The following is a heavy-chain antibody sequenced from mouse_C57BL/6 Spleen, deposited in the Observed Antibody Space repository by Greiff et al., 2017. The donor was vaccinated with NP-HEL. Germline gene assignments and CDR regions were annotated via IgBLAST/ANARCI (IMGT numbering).Heavy chain of an antibody. V-gene: IGHV5-12*01. D-gene: IGHD2-12*01. CDR1: GFTFSDYY. J-gene: IGHJ4*01. CDR3: ARQGTIRFSYAMDY. Sequence: DVMLVESGGGLVQPGGSLKLSCAASGFTFSDYYMYWVRQTPEKRLEWVAYISNGGGSTYYPDTVKGRFTISRDNAKNTRYLQMSRLKSEDTAMYYCARQGTIRFSYAMDYWGQGTSVTVSS. CDR2: ISNGGGST.